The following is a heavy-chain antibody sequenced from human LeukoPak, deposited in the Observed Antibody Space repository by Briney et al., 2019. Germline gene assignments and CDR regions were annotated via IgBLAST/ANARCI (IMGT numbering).Heavy chain of an antibody. CDR1: GFTFSSYN. Sequence: GGSLRLSCVASGFTFSSYNMHWVRQAPGKGLEWVAVIWYDGSHKYYADSVKGRFTISRDNSKNTLYLQMNSLRAEDTAVYYCAIKSSIAASKNWGQGTLVTVSS. J-gene: IGHJ4*01. CDR3: AIKSSIAASKN. CDR2: IWYDGSHK. V-gene: IGHV3-33*01. D-gene: IGHD6-25*01.